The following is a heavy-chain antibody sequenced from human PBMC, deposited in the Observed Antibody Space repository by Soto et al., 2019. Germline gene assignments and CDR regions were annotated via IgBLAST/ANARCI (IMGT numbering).Heavy chain of an antibody. D-gene: IGHD6-13*01. CDR1: GGSVTSSRYY. CDR2: LYYSGRT. V-gene: IGHV4-39*02. CDR3: ASGLAAALDY. J-gene: IGHJ4*02. Sequence: QVQLQESGPGLVKPSETLSLTCTVSGGSVTSSRYYWGWVRQPPGKGLEWIGSLYYSGRTFYNPSLQSRATIHPDTSKNPFSLSLNSVTAADTAVYYCASGLAAALDYWGPGTLVTVSA.